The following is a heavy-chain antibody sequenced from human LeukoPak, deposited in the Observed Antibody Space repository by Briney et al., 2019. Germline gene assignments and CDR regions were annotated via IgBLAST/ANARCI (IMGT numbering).Heavy chain of an antibody. J-gene: IGHJ4*02. V-gene: IGHV3-23*01. Sequence: GSLRLSCAASGFTFSSYAMSWVRQAPGKGLEWVSAISGSGGSTYYADSVKGRFTISRDNSENTLYLQMYSLRAEDTAVYYCAKVEGASKASVYWGQGALVTVSS. CDR1: GFTFSSYA. CDR3: AKVEGASKASVY. D-gene: IGHD1-1*01. CDR2: ISGSGGST.